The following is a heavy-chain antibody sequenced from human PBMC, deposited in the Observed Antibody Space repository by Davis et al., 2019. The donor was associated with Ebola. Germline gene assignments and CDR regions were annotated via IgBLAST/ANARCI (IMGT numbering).Heavy chain of an antibody. CDR2: ISGSGGST. V-gene: IGHV3-23*01. J-gene: IGHJ6*04. D-gene: IGHD3-22*01. CDR3: ARVSRTMILARRTYQYHGMDV. Sequence: GESLKISCAASGFTFSSYAMSWVRQAPGKGLEWVSAISGSGGSTYYADSVKGRFTISRDNAKKSLYLQMNSLRAEDTAVYYCARVSRTMILARRTYQYHGMDVWGKGTTVAVSS. CDR1: GFTFSSYA.